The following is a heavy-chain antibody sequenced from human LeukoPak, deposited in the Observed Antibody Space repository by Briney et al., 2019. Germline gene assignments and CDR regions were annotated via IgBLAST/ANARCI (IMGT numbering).Heavy chain of an antibody. CDR1: GYTFTSYG. CDR2: ISAYNGNT. Sequence: GASVKVSCKASGYTFTSYGISWVRQAPGQGLEWMGWISAYNGNTNYAQKLQGRVTMTTDTSTSTAYMELRSLRSDDTAVYYCAREAILQQWRWSRPHDAFDIWGQGTMVTVSS. V-gene: IGHV1-18*01. D-gene: IGHD6-19*01. CDR3: AREAILQQWRWSRPHDAFDI. J-gene: IGHJ3*02.